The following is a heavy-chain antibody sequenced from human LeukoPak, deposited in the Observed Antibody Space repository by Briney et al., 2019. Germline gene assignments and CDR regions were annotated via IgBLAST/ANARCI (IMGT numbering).Heavy chain of an antibody. Sequence: PGGSLRLSCAASGFTFSSYGMHWVRQAPGKGLEWVAVISYDGSNKYYADSVKGRFTISRDNSKNTLYLQMNSLRAEDTAVYYCAKSKFGLGQGGSFDYWGQGTLVTVSS. CDR2: ISYDGSNK. CDR3: AKSKFGLGQGGSFDY. J-gene: IGHJ4*02. V-gene: IGHV3-30*18. CDR1: GFTFSSYG. D-gene: IGHD3-10*01.